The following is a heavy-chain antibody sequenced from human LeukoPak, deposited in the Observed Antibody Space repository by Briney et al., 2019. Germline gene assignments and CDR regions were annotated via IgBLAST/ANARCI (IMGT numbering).Heavy chain of an antibody. D-gene: IGHD4-17*01. CDR1: GGSINSGDYY. CDR3: ARADGDYADAFDI. J-gene: IGHJ3*02. Sequence: SETLSLTCTVSGGSINSGDYYWSWIRKHRGKGLDWIGYIYYSGSTYYNQSLKSRVTISVDTSKNQFSLKLSSVTAADTAVYYCARADGDYADAFDIWGQGTMVTVSS. V-gene: IGHV4-31*03. CDR2: IYYSGST.